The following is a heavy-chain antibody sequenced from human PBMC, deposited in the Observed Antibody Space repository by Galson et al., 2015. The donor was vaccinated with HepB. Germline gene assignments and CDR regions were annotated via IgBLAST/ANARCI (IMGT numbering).Heavy chain of an antibody. CDR1: GFTFSNAL. J-gene: IGHJ3*02. D-gene: IGHD3-3*01. CDR2: IKSKTDGGTT. CDR3: ARDQEWAGHAFDI. V-gene: IGHV3-15*01. Sequence: SLRLSCAASGFTFSNALMSWVRQAPGKGLEWVGRIKSKTDGGTTDYAAPVKGRFTISRDNSKNTLYLQMNSLRAEDTAVYYCARDQEWAGHAFDIWGQGTMVTVSS.